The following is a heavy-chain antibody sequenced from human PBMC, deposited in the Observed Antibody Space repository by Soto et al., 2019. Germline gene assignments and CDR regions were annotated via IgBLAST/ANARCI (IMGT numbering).Heavy chain of an antibody. CDR2: INPNSGGT. V-gene: IGHV1-2*02. Sequence: ASVKVSCKASGYTFTGYYMHWVRQAPGQGLEWRGCINPNSGGTNYAQKFQGRVTMARETSISTAYMELSRLRSEDTAVYYCARSEYSTSMPFHXWGQATLVTVSX. CDR3: ARSEYSTSMPFHX. D-gene: IGHD6-6*01. J-gene: IGHJ5*02. CDR1: GYTFTGYY.